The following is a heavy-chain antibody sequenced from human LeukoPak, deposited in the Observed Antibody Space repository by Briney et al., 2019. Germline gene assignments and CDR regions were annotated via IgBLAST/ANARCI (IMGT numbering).Heavy chain of an antibody. D-gene: IGHD7-27*01. V-gene: IGHV4-39*07. J-gene: IGHJ3*02. CDR3: ARKVPSWGSDNARDAFDI. CDR2: IHYSGST. CDR1: GGSISSSSYY. Sequence: SETLSLTCTVSGGSISSSSYYWGWIRQPPGKGLEWIRSIHYSGSTYYNPSLKSRVTISVDTSKNQFSLKLSSVTAADTAVYYCARKVPSWGSDNARDAFDIWGQGTMVTVSS.